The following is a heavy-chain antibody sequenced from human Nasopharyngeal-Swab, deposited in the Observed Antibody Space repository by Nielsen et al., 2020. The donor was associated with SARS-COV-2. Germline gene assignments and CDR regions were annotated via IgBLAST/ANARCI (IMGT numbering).Heavy chain of an antibody. Sequence: SQTLSLTCAVSGGSVSSGSYYWSWIRQPPGKGLEWIGYIYYSGSTNYNPSLKSRVTISVDTSKNQFSLKLSSVTAADTAVYYCAGPMTTVTTGLFDPWGQGTLVTVSS. CDR2: IYYSGST. CDR3: AGPMTTVTTGLFDP. J-gene: IGHJ5*02. D-gene: IGHD4-17*01. CDR1: GGSVSSGSYY. V-gene: IGHV4-61*01.